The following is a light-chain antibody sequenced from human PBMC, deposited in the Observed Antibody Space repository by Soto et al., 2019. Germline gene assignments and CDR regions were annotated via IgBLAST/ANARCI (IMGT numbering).Light chain of an antibody. J-gene: IGKJ5*01. CDR1: QSVNITY. Sequence: EMVMTQSPAILSLSPGESPTLSSRASQSVNITYLAWYQQHPGQPPRLLIYGISTRATGIPARFSGSGSGTEFSLTISSLQSEDFAVYYCQQYSKWPITFGQGTRLEIK. CDR3: QQYSKWPIT. CDR2: GIS. V-gene: IGKV3-15*01.